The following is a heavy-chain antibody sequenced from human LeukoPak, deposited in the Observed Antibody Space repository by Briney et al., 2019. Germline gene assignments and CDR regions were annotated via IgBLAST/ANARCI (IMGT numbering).Heavy chain of an antibody. J-gene: IGHJ4*02. CDR1: GFTFSDYY. CDR3: ARVRIAGDYFDY. V-gene: IGHV3-11*01. Sequence: PGRSLRLSCAASGFTFSDYYMSCIRQAPGKGLEWVSYISSSGSSIYYADSVKGRFTISRDNAKNSLYLQMNSLRAEDTAVYYCARVRIAGDYFDYWGQGTLVTVSS. D-gene: IGHD1-14*01. CDR2: ISSSGSSI.